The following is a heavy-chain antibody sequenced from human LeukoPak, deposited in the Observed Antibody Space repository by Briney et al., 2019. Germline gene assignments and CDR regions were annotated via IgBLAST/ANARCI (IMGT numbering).Heavy chain of an antibody. D-gene: IGHD3-10*01. CDR3: ARGLWFGELSLSDYYYYYYMDV. Sequence: ASVKVSCKASGYTFTSYYMHWVRQAPGQGLEWMGIINPSGGSTSYAQKFQGRVTMTRDMSTSTVYMELSSLRSEDTAVYYCARGLWFGELSLSDYYYYYYMDVWGKGTTVTISS. CDR1: GYTFTSYY. J-gene: IGHJ6*03. CDR2: INPSGGST. V-gene: IGHV1-46*01.